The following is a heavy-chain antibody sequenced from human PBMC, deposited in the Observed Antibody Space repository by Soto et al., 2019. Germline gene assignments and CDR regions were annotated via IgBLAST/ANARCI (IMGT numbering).Heavy chain of an antibody. J-gene: IGHJ1*01. CDR2: ISAYNGNT. CDR3: ARDFDYCSGGRCSAAEYFQH. CDR1: GYTFTSYG. Sequence: ASVKVSCKASGYTFTSYGISWVRQAPGQGLEWMGWISAYNGNTNYAQKLQGRVTMTTDTSTSTAYMELRSLRSDDTAVYYCARDFDYCSGGRCSAAEYFQHWGQGTLVTVSS. V-gene: IGHV1-18*01. D-gene: IGHD2-15*01.